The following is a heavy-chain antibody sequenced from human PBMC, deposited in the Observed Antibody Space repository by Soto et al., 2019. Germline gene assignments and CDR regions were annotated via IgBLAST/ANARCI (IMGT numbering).Heavy chain of an antibody. D-gene: IGHD6-13*01. CDR1: GGSFSGCY. CDR2: INHSGST. CDR3: ARTGLRVAAALDY. V-gene: IGHV4-34*01. J-gene: IGHJ4*02. Sequence: SETLSLTCAVYGGSFSGCYWSWIRQPPGKGLEWIGEINHSGSTNYNPSLKSRVTISVDTSKNQFSLKLSSVTAADTAVYYCARTGLRVAAALDYWGQGTLVTVSS.